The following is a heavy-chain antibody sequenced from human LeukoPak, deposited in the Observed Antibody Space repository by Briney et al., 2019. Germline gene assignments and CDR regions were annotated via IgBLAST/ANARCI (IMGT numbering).Heavy chain of an antibody. V-gene: IGHV3-23*01. CDR2: ITATGDTA. Sequence: GGSLRFSCVASGFTFTKCAMSWIRQAPGKGLEWVALITATGDTAYYADSVKGRFTISRDNSMNTVYMQMDSLRAEDTAIYYCAGDRNSDWYSPLDYWGQGSQVTVSP. J-gene: IGHJ4*02. D-gene: IGHD6-19*01. CDR3: AGDRNSDWYSPLDY. CDR1: GFTFTKCA.